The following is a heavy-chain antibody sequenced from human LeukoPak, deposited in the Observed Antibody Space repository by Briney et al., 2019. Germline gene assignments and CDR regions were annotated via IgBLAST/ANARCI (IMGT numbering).Heavy chain of an antibody. D-gene: IGHD3-22*01. CDR2: ISGFNGNT. CDR1: GYTFTSYG. CDR3: ARDRYFFDSSGYFYLEAFDV. J-gene: IGHJ3*01. Sequence: ASVKVSCKASGYTFTSYGISWVRQAPGQGLEWMGWISGFNGNTEHSQRLQGRVTMTTDTLTNTAYMELRSLRFDDTAVYYCARDRYFFDSSGYFYLEAFDVWGQGTMVTVSS. V-gene: IGHV1-18*01.